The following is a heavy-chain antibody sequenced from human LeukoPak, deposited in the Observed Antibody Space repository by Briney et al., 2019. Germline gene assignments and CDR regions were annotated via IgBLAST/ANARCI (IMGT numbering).Heavy chain of an antibody. CDR2: IYYSGST. Sequence: SETLSLTCTVSGGSISSHYRSWIRQPPGKGLEWIGYIYYSGSTNYNPSLKSRVTISVDTSKNQFSLKLSSVTAADTAVYYCARDADCSSTSCYYWFDPWGQGTLVTVSS. D-gene: IGHD2-2*01. CDR3: ARDADCSSTSCYYWFDP. J-gene: IGHJ5*02. CDR1: GGSISSHY. V-gene: IGHV4-59*11.